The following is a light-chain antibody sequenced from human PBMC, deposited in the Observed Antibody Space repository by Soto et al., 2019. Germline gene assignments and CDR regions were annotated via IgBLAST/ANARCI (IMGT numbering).Light chain of an antibody. J-gene: IGKJ2*01. CDR1: QSLLHRDGYNY. CDR2: LGT. V-gene: IGKV2-28*01. Sequence: DIVMTQAPLSLPVTPGEPASISCRSSQSLLHRDGYNYLDWYVQKPGQSQQLLIYLGTDRASGVPDRFTRSGSGTDFTLKISRVEAEDVGVYYCMQGQQSPHTFGQGTTLEIK. CDR3: MQGQQSPHT.